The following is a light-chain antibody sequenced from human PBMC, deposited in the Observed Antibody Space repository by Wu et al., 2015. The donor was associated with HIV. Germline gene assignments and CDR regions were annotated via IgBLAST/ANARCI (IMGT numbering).Light chain of an antibody. Sequence: EIVLTQSPATLSLSPGQRATLSCRASQSVSNSLAWYQQKAGQAPRLLIFDTYKRASGIPPRFSGSGSGTDFTLTISSLEPEDFAVYYCQQRSSWPQITFGLGPKWIS. CDR3: QQRSSWPQIT. CDR2: DTY. CDR1: QSVSNS. V-gene: IGKV3-11*01. J-gene: IGKJ3*01.